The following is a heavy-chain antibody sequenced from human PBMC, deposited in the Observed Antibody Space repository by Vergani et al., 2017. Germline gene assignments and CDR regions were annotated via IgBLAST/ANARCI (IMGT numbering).Heavy chain of an antibody. D-gene: IGHD2-2*01. V-gene: IGHV4-38-2*02. CDR3: ARVGTDIVVVPAAILGDPYYFDY. CDR1: GGSISSYY. Sequence: QVQLQESGPGLVKPSETLSLTCTVSGGSISSYYWSWIRQPPGKGLEWIGSIYHSGSTYYNPSLKSRVTISVDTSKNQFSLKLSSVTAADTAVYYCARVGTDIVVVPAAILGDPYYFDYWGQGTLVTVSS. CDR2: IYHSGST. J-gene: IGHJ4*02.